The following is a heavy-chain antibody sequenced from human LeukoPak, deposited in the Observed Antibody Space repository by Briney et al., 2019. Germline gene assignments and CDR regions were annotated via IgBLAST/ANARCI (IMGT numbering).Heavy chain of an antibody. Sequence: PGGSLRLSCAASGFTFSSYGMHWVRQAPGKGLEWVGRITSKTDGETTDYAAPVKGRFTISRDDSKNTLYLQMNSLKNEDTAVYYCTTLDGSSWYVGTYWGQGALVTVSS. D-gene: IGHD6-13*01. J-gene: IGHJ4*02. CDR3: TTLDGSSWYVGTY. CDR1: GFTFSSYG. V-gene: IGHV3-15*01. CDR2: ITSKTDGETT.